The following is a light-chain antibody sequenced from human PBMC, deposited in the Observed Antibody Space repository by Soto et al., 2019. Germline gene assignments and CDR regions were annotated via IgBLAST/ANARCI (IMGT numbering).Light chain of an antibody. CDR3: SAYTVSRTYV. J-gene: IGLJ1*01. CDR1: SSDVGAYNF. V-gene: IGLV2-14*03. CDR2: NVY. Sequence: QSVLTQPASVSGSPGQSITISCTGTSSDVGAYNFVSWHRQHPGKSPKLMIYNVYDRPSGISYRFSGSKSGNTASLTISGLQGEDEADYYCSAYTVSRTYVFGTGTKVTVL.